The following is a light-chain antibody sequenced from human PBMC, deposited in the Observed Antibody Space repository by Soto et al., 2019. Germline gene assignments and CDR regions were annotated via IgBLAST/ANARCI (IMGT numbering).Light chain of an antibody. CDR3: QQNYSTPLA. CDR1: QTISSW. V-gene: IGKV1-39*01. Sequence: DIQMTQSPSTLSGSVGDRVTITCRASQTISSWLAWYQQKPGKAPNLLIYAASTLESGVPSRFSGSGSGTDFTLTFSSLQLEDFATYYCQQNYSTPLAFGGGTKVDIK. CDR2: AAS. J-gene: IGKJ4*01.